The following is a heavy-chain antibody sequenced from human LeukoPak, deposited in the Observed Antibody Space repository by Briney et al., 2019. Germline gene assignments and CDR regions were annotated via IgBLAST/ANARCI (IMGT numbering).Heavy chain of an antibody. Sequence: PGGSLRLSCAASGFTFSSYAMHWVRQAPGKGLEYVSAISSNGGSTYYANSVKGRFTISRDNSKNTLYLQMGSLRAEDMAVYYCARGTDYDILTGPMDVWGKGTTVTISS. CDR3: ARGTDYDILTGPMDV. V-gene: IGHV3-64*01. J-gene: IGHJ6*03. D-gene: IGHD3-9*01. CDR2: ISSNGGST. CDR1: GFTFSSYA.